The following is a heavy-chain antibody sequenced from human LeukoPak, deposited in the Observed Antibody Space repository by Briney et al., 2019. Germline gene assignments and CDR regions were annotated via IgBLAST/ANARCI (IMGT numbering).Heavy chain of an antibody. CDR2: IIPIFGTA. J-gene: IGHJ4*02. V-gene: IGHV1-69*06. D-gene: IGHD3-10*01. Sequence: ASVKVSCKASGGTFSSYAISWVRQAPGQGLEWMGGIIPIFGTANYAQKFQGRVTITADKSTSTAYMELSSLKTEDTAVYYCTSRPLLSYYGSGRTRSDYWGQGTLVTVSS. CDR1: GGTFSSYA. CDR3: TSRPLLSYYGSGRTRSDY.